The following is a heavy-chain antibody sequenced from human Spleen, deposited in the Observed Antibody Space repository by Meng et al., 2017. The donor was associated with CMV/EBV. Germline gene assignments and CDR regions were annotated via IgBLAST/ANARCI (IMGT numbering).Heavy chain of an antibody. J-gene: IGHJ4*02. Sequence: SGYTFTSYGSSWVRQAPGQGLEWMGWFSAYRGNTNYPRKFQGRVTMTTDTSTSTAYMELRSLGSDDTAVYYCAKTNSGWPREGYYFDYWGQGTLVTVSS. D-gene: IGHD6-19*01. CDR1: GYTFTSYG. CDR2: FSAYRGNT. V-gene: IGHV1-18*01. CDR3: AKTNSGWPREGYYFDY.